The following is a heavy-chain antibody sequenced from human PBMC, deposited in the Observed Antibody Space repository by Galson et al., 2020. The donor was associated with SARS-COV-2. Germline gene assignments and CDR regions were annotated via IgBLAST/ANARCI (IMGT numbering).Heavy chain of an antibody. CDR3: ARGVITMVRGVIIPYFDY. CDR1: GGSISSYY. D-gene: IGHD3-10*01. CDR2: IYTSGST. J-gene: IGHJ4*02. Sequence: SETLSLTCTVSGGSISSYYWSWIRQPAGKGLEWIGRIYTSGSTNYNPSLKSRVTMSVDTSKNQFSLKLSSVTAADTAVYYCARGVITMVRGVIIPYFDYWGQGTLVTVSS. V-gene: IGHV4-4*07.